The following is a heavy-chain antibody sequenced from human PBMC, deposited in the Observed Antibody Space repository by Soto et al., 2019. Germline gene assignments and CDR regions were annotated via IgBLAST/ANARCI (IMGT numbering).Heavy chain of an antibody. D-gene: IGHD6-13*01. CDR3: AGKRAAAGSNRFDP. J-gene: IGHJ5*02. CDR2: MNPNSGNT. Sequence: QVQLVQSGVEVKKPGASVKVSCKASGYTFTSYDINWVRQATGQGLEWMGWMNPNSGNTGYAQKFQGRVTMTRNTSISTAYMELSSLRSEDTAVYYGAGKRAAAGSNRFDPWGQGTLVIVSS. CDR1: GYTFTSYD. V-gene: IGHV1-8*01.